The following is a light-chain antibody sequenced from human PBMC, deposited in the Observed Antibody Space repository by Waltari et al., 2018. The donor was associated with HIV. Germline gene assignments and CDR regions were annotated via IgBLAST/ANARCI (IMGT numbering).Light chain of an antibody. V-gene: IGKV3-15*01. CDR1: QNVKNF. J-gene: IGKJ1*01. Sequence: IVMTQSPATLSVSPGERVTLSCRASQNVKNFLAWYQQKPVQAPRLLIYGASTRATGIPARFSGSGSGTDFTLTISSLQSEDFAAYYCQYFGTFGQGTKVEIK. CDR2: GAS. CDR3: QYFGT.